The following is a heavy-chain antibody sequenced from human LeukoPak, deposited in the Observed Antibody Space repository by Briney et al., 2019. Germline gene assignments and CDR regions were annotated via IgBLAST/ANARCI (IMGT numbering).Heavy chain of an antibody. CDR2: IWYDGSNK. CDR3: AKDQYGATKPDY. CDR1: GFTFSSYG. V-gene: IGHV3-33*06. Sequence: PGRSLRLSCATSGFTFSSYGMHWVRQAPGKGLEWVAVIWYDGSNKYYADSVKGRFTISRDNSKNTLYLQMNSLRAEDTAVYYCAKDQYGATKPDYWGQGTLVTVSS. J-gene: IGHJ4*02. D-gene: IGHD1-26*01.